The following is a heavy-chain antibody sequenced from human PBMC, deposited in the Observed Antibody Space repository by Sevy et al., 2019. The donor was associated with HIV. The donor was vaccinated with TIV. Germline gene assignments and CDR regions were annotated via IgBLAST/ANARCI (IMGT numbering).Heavy chain of an antibody. J-gene: IGHJ5*02. CDR3: ARGGETPRGFDP. CDR1: GGSITSVNW. D-gene: IGHD3-16*01. V-gene: IGHV4-4*02. CDR2: IYHSGST. Sequence: SETLSLTCAVSGGSITSVNWWHWVRQPPGKGLEWIGEIYHSGSTNYNPSLKSRVTISVDNSKNQFSLNLYSVTAADTAVYYCARGGETPRGFDPWGQGSLVTFSS.